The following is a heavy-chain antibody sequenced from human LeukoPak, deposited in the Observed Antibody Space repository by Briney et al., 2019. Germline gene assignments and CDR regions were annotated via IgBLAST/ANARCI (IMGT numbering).Heavy chain of an antibody. CDR1: GGTFSSYA. Sequence: SVKVSCKASGGTFSSYAISWVRQAPGQGLEWMGRIIPIFGTANYAQKFQGRVTITTDESTSTAYMELSSLRSEDTAVYYCASLYGDTVYMDVWGKGTTVTVSS. J-gene: IGHJ6*03. CDR3: ASLYGDTVYMDV. CDR2: IIPIFGTA. D-gene: IGHD4-17*01. V-gene: IGHV1-69*05.